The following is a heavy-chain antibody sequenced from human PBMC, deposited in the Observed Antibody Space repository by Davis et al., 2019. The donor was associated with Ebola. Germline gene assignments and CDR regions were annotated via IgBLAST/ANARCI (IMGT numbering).Heavy chain of an antibody. Sequence: GGSLRLSCTASGFTFGDYAMNWVRQAPGKGLEWVGFIRSKAYGGKTQYAASVKGRFTISRDDSNSIAYMQMNSLKIEDTAVYYCSRDLKQPRPSYYYGMDVWGRGTTVIVSS. CDR2: IRSKAYGGKT. CDR1: GFTFGDYA. D-gene: IGHD6-6*01. J-gene: IGHJ6*02. CDR3: SRDLKQPRPSYYYGMDV. V-gene: IGHV3-49*04.